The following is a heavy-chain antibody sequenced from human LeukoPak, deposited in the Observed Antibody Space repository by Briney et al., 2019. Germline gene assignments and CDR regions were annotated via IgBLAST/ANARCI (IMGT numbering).Heavy chain of an antibody. D-gene: IGHD3-9*01. V-gene: IGHV3-23*01. CDR2: ITGSGTNR. J-gene: IGHJ4*02. CDR1: GFTFSNYA. CDR3: VIWGDYDVLTGYYVPDY. Sequence: PGGSLRLSCVASGFTFSNYAMSWVRQAPGKGLEWVSAITGSGTNRYYADFLKGRFTTSRDNSKNTVFLQMNSLRHEDTAIYYCVIWGDYDVLTGYYVPDYWGQGTLVTVAS.